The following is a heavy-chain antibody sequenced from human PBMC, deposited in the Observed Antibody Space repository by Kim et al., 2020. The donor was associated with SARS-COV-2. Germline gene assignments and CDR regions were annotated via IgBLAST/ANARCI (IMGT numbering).Heavy chain of an antibody. CDR3: TRDIGGRYAY. CDR1: GYVFSAYW. Sequence: GGSLRLSCAASGYVFSAYWMHWVRQVPGKGLVWVSRINEDWSITNNADSVKGRFTISRDNAKNTLYLQMNSLRAEDTALYFCTRDIGGRYAYWGQGTLVTVSS. CDR2: INEDWSIT. V-gene: IGHV3-74*01. J-gene: IGHJ4*02. D-gene: IGHD1-26*01.